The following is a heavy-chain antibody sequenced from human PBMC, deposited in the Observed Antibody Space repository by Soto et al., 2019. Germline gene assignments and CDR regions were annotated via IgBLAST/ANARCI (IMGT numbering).Heavy chain of an antibody. CDR1: GDSISSYY. J-gene: IGHJ5*02. D-gene: IGHD5-12*01. Sequence: QVQLQESGPRLVKPSETLSLTCTVSGDSISSYYWTCIRQPPGKGLEWIGYIYYSASTNYNPSIKSRVTISVDTSKNQFSLKLTSVTAAGTAVYYCARGVATIGPWGQGTLVTVSS. CDR2: IYYSAST. CDR3: ARGVATIGP. V-gene: IGHV4-59*01.